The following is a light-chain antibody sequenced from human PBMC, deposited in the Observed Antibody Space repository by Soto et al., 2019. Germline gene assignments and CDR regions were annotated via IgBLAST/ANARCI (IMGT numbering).Light chain of an antibody. J-gene: IGLJ3*02. CDR1: SSNIGSNS. CDR2: SSD. V-gene: IGLV1-44*01. CDR3: AAWDDSLNGPE. Sequence: QSVLTQPPSASGTPGQRVTISCSGSSSNIGSNSVYWYQQLPGTAPKLLIHSSDQRPSGVPDRFSGSKSGTSASLAISGLQSEDEADYYCAAWDDSLNGPEFGGGTKVTVL.